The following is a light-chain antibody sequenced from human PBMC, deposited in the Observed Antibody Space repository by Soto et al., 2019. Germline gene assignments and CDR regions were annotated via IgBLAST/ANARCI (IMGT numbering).Light chain of an antibody. CDR1: SSDLGGYNY. J-gene: IGLJ2*01. CDR3: CSYGGNYNVV. CDR2: DVN. Sequence: QSALTQPRSVSGSPGQSVTISCTGTSSDLGGYNYVSWYQQHPGKAPKLMIYDVNERPSGVPDRFSGSKSGNTASLTISGLQAEDEADYYCCSYGGNYNVVFGGGTKVTVL. V-gene: IGLV2-11*01.